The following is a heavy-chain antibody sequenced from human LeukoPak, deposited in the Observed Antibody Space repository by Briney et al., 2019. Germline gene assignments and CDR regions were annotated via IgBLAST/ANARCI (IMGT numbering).Heavy chain of an antibody. V-gene: IGHV3-23*01. CDR1: GGTFSSYA. CDR3: AKDLSGSFDY. D-gene: IGHD1-26*01. CDR2: ISGSGGST. Sequence: ASVKVSCKASGGTFSSYAISWVRQAPGKGLEWVSAISGSGGSTYYADSVKGRFIISRDNSKNTLYLQMNSLRAEDTAVYYCAKDLSGSFDYWGQGTLVTVSS. J-gene: IGHJ4*02.